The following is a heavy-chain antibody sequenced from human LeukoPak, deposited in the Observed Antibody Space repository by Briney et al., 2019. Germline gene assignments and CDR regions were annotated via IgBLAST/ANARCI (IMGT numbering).Heavy chain of an antibody. CDR3: ARGVNPTFWSGLYYYYYMDV. J-gene: IGHJ6*03. D-gene: IGHD3-3*01. CDR1: GYTFTGYY. Sequence: GASVKVSCKASGYTFTGYYMHWVRQAPGQGLEWMGWINPNSGGTNYAQKFQGRVTMTRDTSISTAYMELSRLRSDDTAVYYCARGVNPTFWSGLYYYYYMDVWGKGTTVTVSS. CDR2: INPNSGGT. V-gene: IGHV1-2*02.